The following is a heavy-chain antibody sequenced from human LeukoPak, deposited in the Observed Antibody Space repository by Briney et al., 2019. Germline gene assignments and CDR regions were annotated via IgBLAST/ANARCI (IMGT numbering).Heavy chain of an antibody. CDR2: IYYSGST. Sequence: SETLPLTCTVSGGSISTSNYYWGWIRQPPGKGLEWIGSIYYSGSTYYNPPLKSRVTISVDTSKNQFSLKLSSVTAADTAVYYCARRSISAVRGATYWYFDLWGRGTLVTVSS. CDR1: GGSISTSNYY. D-gene: IGHD3-10*01. CDR3: ARRSISAVRGATYWYFDL. J-gene: IGHJ2*01. V-gene: IGHV4-39*01.